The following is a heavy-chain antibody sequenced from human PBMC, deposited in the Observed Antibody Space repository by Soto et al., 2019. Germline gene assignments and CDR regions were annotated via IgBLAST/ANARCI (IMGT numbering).Heavy chain of an antibody. CDR3: ARDQTDSYGYSGSDY. J-gene: IGHJ4*02. Sequence: QVQLVESGGGVVQPGRSLRLSCAASGFTFSRYAMHWVRQAPCKGLEWVAVISYDGSNKYYADSVKGRFTISRDNSKNSLYLQMNSLIAEDTAVYYGARDQTDSYGYSGSDYWGQETLVTVSS. V-gene: IGHV3-30-3*01. CDR1: GFTFSRYA. CDR2: ISYDGSNK. D-gene: IGHD5-18*01.